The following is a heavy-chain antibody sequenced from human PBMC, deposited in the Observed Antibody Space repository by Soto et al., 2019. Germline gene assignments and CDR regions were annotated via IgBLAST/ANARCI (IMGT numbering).Heavy chain of an antibody. CDR3: ARHPLGGDYYYGMDV. J-gene: IGHJ6*02. CDR2: IYPGDSDT. CDR1: GYSFTSYW. V-gene: IGHV5-51*01. D-gene: IGHD3-16*01. Sequence: GESLKISCKGSGYSFTSYWIGWVRQMPGQGLEWMGIIYPGDSDTRYSPSFQGQVTISADKSISTAYLQWSSLKASDTAMYYCARHPLGGDYYYGMDVWGQGTMVTVSS.